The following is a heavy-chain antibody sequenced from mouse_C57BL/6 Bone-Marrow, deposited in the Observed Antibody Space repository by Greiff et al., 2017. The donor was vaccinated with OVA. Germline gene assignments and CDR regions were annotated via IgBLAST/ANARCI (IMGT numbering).Heavy chain of an antibody. CDR1: GFSLTSYG. V-gene: IGHV2-6-1*01. CDR2: IWSDGST. D-gene: IGHD4-1*01. CDR3: ARHPNWDDAMDY. J-gene: IGHJ4*01. Sequence: VKLQESGPGLVAPSQSLSITCTVSGFSLTSYGVHWVRQPPGKGLEWLVVIWSDGSTTYNSALKSRLSISKDNSKSQVFLKMNSLQTDDTAMYYCARHPNWDDAMDYWGQGTSVTVSS.